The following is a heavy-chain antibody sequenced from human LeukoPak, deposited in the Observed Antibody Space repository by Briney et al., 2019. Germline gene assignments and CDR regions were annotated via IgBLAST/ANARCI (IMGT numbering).Heavy chain of an antibody. D-gene: IGHD1-26*01. CDR2: ISGSGGRT. Sequence: GGSLRLSCAASGFTFSSYAMSWVRQAPGKGLEWVSAISGSGGRTYYADSVKGRFTISRDNSKNTLYLQMNSLRAEDTAVYYCAKASALGGGGACDYWGQGTLVTVSS. J-gene: IGHJ4*02. V-gene: IGHV3-23*01. CDR3: AKASALGGGGACDY. CDR1: GFTFSSYA.